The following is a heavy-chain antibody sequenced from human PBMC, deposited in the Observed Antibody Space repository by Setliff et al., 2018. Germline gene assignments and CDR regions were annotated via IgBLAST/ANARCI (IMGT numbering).Heavy chain of an antibody. D-gene: IGHD1-26*01. V-gene: IGHV4-59*08. Sequence: SETLSLTCNVSGDSIGNYYWSWLRQSPGRGLEWIGYVDHSDYANYNPSLKRRVTISVDTSKNQFSLRLSLVTAADTATYYCTRQKEYSGRSCFQHWGQGIPVTVSS. J-gene: IGHJ1*01. CDR1: GDSIGNYY. CDR2: VDHSDYA. CDR3: TRQKEYSGRSCFQH.